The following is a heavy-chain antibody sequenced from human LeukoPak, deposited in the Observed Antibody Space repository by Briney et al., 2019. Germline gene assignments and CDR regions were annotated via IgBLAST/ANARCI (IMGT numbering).Heavy chain of an antibody. CDR1: GFTFSRYW. D-gene: IGHD6-6*01. V-gene: IGHV3-74*01. J-gene: IGHJ6*03. CDR3: ARHIAARPGNYYYYMDV. CDR2: INPDGSTT. Sequence: HPGGSLRLSCAASGFTFSRYWIHWVRQAPGKGLEWVSRINPDGSTTTYADSVKGRFTISRDNAKNSLYLQMNSLRAEDTAVYYCARHIAARPGNYYYYMDVWGKGTTVTVSS.